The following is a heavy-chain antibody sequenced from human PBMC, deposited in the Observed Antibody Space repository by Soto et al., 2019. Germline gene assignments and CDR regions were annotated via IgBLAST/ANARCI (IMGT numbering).Heavy chain of an antibody. D-gene: IGHD3-16*01. CDR1: VFTFTSYA. CDR3: ARAITARLRVVEY. J-gene: IGHJ4*02. V-gene: IGHV3-23*01. Sequence: GGSLRLSCAASVFTFTSYAMSWVRQAPGKGLEWVAGISGSGASRYHADSVKDRLTISRDNSKNTLYLQINSLRAEDTAIYYCARAITARLRVVEYWGQGTQVTVSS. CDR2: ISGSGASR.